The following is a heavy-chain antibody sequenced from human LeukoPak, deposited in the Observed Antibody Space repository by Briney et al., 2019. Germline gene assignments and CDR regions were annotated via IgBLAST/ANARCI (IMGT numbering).Heavy chain of an antibody. D-gene: IGHD3-16*02. CDR1: GFTFSNAW. J-gene: IGHJ4*02. CDR3: TTEVYYDYVWGSYRYPYYFDY. Sequence: PGGSLRLSCAASGFTFSNAWMSWVRQAPGKGVEWVGRIKSKTDGGTTDYAAPVKGRFTISRDDSKNTLYLQMNSLKTEDTAVYYCTTEVYYDYVWGSYRYPYYFDYWGQGTLVTVSS. V-gene: IGHV3-15*01. CDR2: IKSKTDGGTT.